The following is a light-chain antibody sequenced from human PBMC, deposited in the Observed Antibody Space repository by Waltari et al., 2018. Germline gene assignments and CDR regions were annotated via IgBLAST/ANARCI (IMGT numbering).Light chain of an antibody. V-gene: IGLV2-14*01. Sequence: QSALTQPASVSGSPGQSITISCTGTSSDVGAYDYVSWYQPHPGKGPKLLISEVTHRPSGVSPRCSASKSGNTASLTISGLQDEDEADYYCASYTSGNLLHVFGTGTKVTVL. J-gene: IGLJ1*01. CDR2: EVT. CDR1: SSDVGAYDY. CDR3: ASYTSGNLLHV.